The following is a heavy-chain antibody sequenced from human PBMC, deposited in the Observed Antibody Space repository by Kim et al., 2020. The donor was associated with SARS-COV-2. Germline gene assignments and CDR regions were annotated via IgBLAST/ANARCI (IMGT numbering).Heavy chain of an antibody. CDR2: IKQDGSGK. J-gene: IGHJ6*02. CDR3: AREGTGYYNYYYYYYGMDV. Sequence: GGSLRLSCAASGFTFSSYWMSWVRQAPGKGLEWVANIKQDGSGKYYVDSVKGRFTISRDNAKNSLYLQMNSLRAEDTAVYYCAREGTGYYNYYYYYYGMDVLGQGTTVTVSS. V-gene: IGHV3-7*03. D-gene: IGHD3-9*01. CDR1: GFTFSSYW.